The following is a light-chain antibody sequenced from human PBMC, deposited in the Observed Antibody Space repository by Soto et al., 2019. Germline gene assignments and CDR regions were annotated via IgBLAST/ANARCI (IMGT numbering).Light chain of an antibody. CDR2: GAS. Sequence: EIVVTQSPATLSVSPGERATLSCRASQSVSSNLAWYQQKPGQAPRLLIYGASTRATGIPARFSGSGPGTEFTLTISSLQSEDFAVYYCQQYNNWPPWTFGQGTKVEIK. CDR3: QQYNNWPPWT. CDR1: QSVSSN. J-gene: IGKJ1*01. V-gene: IGKV3-15*01.